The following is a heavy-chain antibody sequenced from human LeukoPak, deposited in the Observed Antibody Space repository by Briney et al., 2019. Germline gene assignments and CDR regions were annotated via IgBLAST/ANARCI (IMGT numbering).Heavy chain of an antibody. J-gene: IGHJ6*02. V-gene: IGHV1-46*01. CDR1: GYTFTSYY. D-gene: IGHD2-2*01. CDR3: AREYQASYGMDV. CDR2: INPSGGST. Sequence: ASVKVPCKASGYTFTSYYMHWVRQAPGQGLEWMGIINPSGGSTTYAQKFQGSVTMTRDTSTSTVYMELSSLRSEDTAVYYCAREYQASYGMDVWGQGTTVTVSS.